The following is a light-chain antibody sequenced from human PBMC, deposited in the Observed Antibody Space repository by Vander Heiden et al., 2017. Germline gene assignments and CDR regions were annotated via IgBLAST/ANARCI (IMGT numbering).Light chain of an antibody. Sequence: YELTQPPSVSVSPGQTASITCPGHKLGDNYVWWDQQKAGQSPVLVIYQDWKRPSGIPERFSASNSGNTATLTISGTQAMDEADYYCQAWDSSIGVFGTGTKVTVL. J-gene: IGLJ1*01. V-gene: IGLV3-1*01. CDR2: QDW. CDR3: QAWDSSIGV. CDR1: KLGDNY.